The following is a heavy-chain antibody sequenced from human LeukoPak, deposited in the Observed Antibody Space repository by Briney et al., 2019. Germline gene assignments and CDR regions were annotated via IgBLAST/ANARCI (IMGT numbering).Heavy chain of an antibody. V-gene: IGHV4-59*08. D-gene: IGHD5-18*01. CDR1: GGSISSYY. CDR2: IYHSGNT. CDR3: ARTGYSYGYYFDY. J-gene: IGHJ4*02. Sequence: PSETLSLTCTVSGGSISSYYWSWIRQPPGKGLEWIGYIYHSGNTNYNPSLKSRVTISVDTSKNQFSLKLSSVTAADTAVYYCARTGYSYGYYFDYWGQGTLVTVSS.